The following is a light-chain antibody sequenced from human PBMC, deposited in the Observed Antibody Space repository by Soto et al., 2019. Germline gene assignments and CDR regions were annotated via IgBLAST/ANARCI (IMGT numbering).Light chain of an antibody. J-gene: IGKJ2*01. Sequence: EIVLTQSPGTLSLSPGERATLSCRASQSVSNTYLAWYQQKPGQAPRLLIYGASSRATGIPDRFSGSGSGTAFTLTISRLEPEDFAVYYCQQYGSSPRTFGLGTKLEIK. CDR3: QQYGSSPRT. V-gene: IGKV3-20*01. CDR1: QSVSNTY. CDR2: GAS.